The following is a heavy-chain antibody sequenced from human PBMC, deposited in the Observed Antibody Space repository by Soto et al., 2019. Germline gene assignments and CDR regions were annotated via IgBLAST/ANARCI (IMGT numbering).Heavy chain of an antibody. CDR3: ARLSSSSWLGVDY. Sequence: QVQLQESGPGLVKPSETLSLTCTVSGGSISSYYWSWIRQPPGKGLEWIGYIYYSGSTNYNPSLKSRVTISVDTSKNQCSLKLSSVTAADTAVYYCARLSSSSWLGVDYWGQGTLVTVSS. CDR1: GGSISSYY. D-gene: IGHD6-13*01. CDR2: IYYSGST. V-gene: IGHV4-59*08. J-gene: IGHJ4*02.